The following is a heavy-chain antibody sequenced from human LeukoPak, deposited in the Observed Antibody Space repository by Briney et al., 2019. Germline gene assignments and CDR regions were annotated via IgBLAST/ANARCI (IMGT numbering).Heavy chain of an antibody. Sequence: GASVKVSCKVSGDTFNTHAVSWVRQAPGQGPEWMGGVTPIFGTANYAQKFQGRVTITADESTNTAYMELNSLRSDDTAVYYCARCRTPYNNYYFDYWGQGTRVTVSS. V-gene: IGHV1-69*13. D-gene: IGHD4-11*01. J-gene: IGHJ4*02. CDR1: GDTFNTHA. CDR3: ARCRTPYNNYYFDY. CDR2: VTPIFGTA.